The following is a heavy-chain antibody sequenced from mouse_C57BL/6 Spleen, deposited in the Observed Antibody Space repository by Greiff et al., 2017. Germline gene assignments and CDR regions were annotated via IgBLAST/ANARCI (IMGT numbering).Heavy chain of an antibody. Sequence: EVKLVESGGGLVQPGGSMKLSCVASGFTFSNYWMNWVRQSPEKGLEWVAQIRLKSDNYATHYAECVKGRFTISRDDSKSSVYLQMNNLRAEDTGIYYCTGYSNYRDYWGQGTTLTVSS. CDR2: IRLKSDNYAT. V-gene: IGHV6-3*01. D-gene: IGHD2-5*01. CDR1: GFTFSNYW. CDR3: TGYSNYRDY. J-gene: IGHJ2*01.